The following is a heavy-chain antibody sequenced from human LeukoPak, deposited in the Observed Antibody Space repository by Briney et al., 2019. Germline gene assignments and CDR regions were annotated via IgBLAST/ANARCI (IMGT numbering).Heavy chain of an antibody. CDR2: IYHSGST. Sequence: KPSETLSLTCAVSGYSISSGYYWGWIRQPPGKGLEWIGSIYHSGSTYYNPSLKSRVTISVDTSKNQFSLKLSSVTAADTAVYYCARQHGYYYVSGSYPGTYNWFDPWGQGTLVTVSS. J-gene: IGHJ5*02. D-gene: IGHD3-10*01. V-gene: IGHV4-38-2*01. CDR1: GYSISSGYY. CDR3: ARQHGYYYVSGSYPGTYNWFDP.